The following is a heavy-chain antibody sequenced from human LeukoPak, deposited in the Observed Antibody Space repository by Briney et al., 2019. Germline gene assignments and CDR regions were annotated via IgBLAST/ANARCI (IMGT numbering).Heavy chain of an antibody. CDR1: GFTFTTYA. J-gene: IGHJ6*02. CDR2: VSKSDGTT. Sequence: GGSLRLSCAASGFTFTTYAMGWVRQAPGKGLEWVSSVSKSDGTTYYADSVKGRLTISRDNSKNTLHLQMNGLRAEDTAVYYCARGSYGMDVWGQGTTVTVSS. CDR3: ARGSYGMDV. V-gene: IGHV3-23*01.